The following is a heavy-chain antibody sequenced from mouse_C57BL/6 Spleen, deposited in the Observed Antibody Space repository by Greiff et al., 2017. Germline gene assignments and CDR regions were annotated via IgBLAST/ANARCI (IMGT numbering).Heavy chain of an antibody. J-gene: IGHJ4*01. V-gene: IGHV1-64*01. CDR1: GYTFTSYW. CDR2: IHPNSGST. Sequence: VQLQQPGAELVKPGASVKLSCKASGYTFTSYWMHWVKQRPGQGLEWIGMIHPNSGSTNYNEKFKSKATLTVDKSSSTAYMQRNSLTAEDSAVYYCAREILRGSAMDYWGQGTSVTVSS. D-gene: IGHD1-1*01. CDR3: AREILRGSAMDY.